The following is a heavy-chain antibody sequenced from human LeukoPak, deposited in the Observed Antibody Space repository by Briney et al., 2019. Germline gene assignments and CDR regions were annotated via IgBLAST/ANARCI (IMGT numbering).Heavy chain of an antibody. D-gene: IGHD3-22*01. V-gene: IGHV3-21*01. CDR3: ARDMLRSGIYYDSSGYSAPNY. CDR1: GFTFSSYS. J-gene: IGHJ4*02. Sequence: PGGSLRLSCAASGFTFSSYSMNWVRQAPGKGLEWVSSISSSSSYIYYADSVKGRSTISRDNAKNSLYLQMNSLRAEDTAVYYCARDMLRSGIYYDSSGYSAPNYWGQGTLVTVSS. CDR2: ISSSSSYI.